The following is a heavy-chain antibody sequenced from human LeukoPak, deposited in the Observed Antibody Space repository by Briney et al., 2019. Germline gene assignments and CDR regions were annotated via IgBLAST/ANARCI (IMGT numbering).Heavy chain of an antibody. CDR3: AREKNILTGYRYWYFDL. Sequence: GGSLRLSCAGSGFTFSSYSMNWVRQAPGKGLVWVSRINSDGSSTSYADSVKGQFAISRDNAKNTLYLQMNSLRAEDTAVYYCAREKNILTGYRYWYFDLWGRGTLVTVSS. CDR2: INSDGSST. CDR1: GFTFSSYS. J-gene: IGHJ2*01. V-gene: IGHV3-74*01. D-gene: IGHD3-9*01.